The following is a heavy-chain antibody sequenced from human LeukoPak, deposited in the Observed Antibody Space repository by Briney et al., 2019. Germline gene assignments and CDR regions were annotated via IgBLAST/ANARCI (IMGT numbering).Heavy chain of an antibody. CDR3: ASLYSGSSWASDY. CDR2: IYYSGST. D-gene: IGHD1-26*01. V-gene: IGHV4-31*03. Sequence: PSETLSLTCTVSGGSISSGGYSWSWIRQHPGKGLEWIGYIYYSGSTYYNPSLKSRVTISVDTSKNQFSLKLSSVTAADTAVYYCASLYSGSSWASDYWGQGTLVTVSS. CDR1: GGSISSGGYS. J-gene: IGHJ4*02.